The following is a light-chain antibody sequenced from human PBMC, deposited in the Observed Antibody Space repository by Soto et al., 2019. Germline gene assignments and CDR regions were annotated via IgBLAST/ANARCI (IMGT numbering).Light chain of an antibody. CDR2: SYN. CDR1: SSNIGSYN. Sequence: QLVLTQPSSASGTPGQRVTISCSGSSSNIGSYNVNWYQQLPGTAPKVLIHSYNQRPSGVSDRFSGSQSGTSASLAISDLQSEDEADYYCAAWDDSLNGWVFGGGTKLTVL. J-gene: IGLJ3*02. CDR3: AAWDDSLNGWV. V-gene: IGLV1-44*01.